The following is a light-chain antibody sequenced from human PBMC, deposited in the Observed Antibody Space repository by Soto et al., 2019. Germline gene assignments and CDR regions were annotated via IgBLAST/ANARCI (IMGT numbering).Light chain of an antibody. CDR3: QQYNSWLWT. CDR1: QSVSSK. V-gene: IGKV3-15*01. J-gene: IGKJ1*01. CDR2: GAS. Sequence: EIVMTQSPATLSVSPGEGATLSCRASQSVSSKLAWYQQKPGQAPRLLNYGASTRATGIPARFSGSGSGTEFTLIISSLQSEDSAVYYCQQYNSWLWTFGQGTKVDIK.